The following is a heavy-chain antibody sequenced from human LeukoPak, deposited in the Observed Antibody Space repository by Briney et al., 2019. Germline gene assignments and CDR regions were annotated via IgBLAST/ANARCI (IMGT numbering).Heavy chain of an antibody. V-gene: IGHV3-48*01. CDR1: GFTFSSFS. CDR3: ARGLDY. CDR2: ISSSSGTI. J-gene: IGHJ4*02. Sequence: GGSLRLSCAASGFTFSSFSMNWVRQAPGKGLEWVSYISSSSGTIYYADSVKGRFTISRDNAKNSLYLQMNSLRAEDTAVYYCARGLDYWGLGTPVTVSS.